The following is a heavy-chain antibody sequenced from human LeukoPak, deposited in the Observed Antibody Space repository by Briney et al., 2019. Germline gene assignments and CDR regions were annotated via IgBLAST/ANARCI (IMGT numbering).Heavy chain of an antibody. CDR2: INPNNGGT. J-gene: IGHJ4*02. D-gene: IGHD6-19*01. Sequence: GASVKVSCKASGYTFTDYYMHWVRQAPGQGLEWMGRINPNNGGTNYAQKFQGRVTMTRDTSISTAYMELNRLTSDDTAVYYCARGAYSSGWPDYWGQGTLVTVSS. V-gene: IGHV1-2*06. CDR1: GYTFTDYY. CDR3: ARGAYSSGWPDY.